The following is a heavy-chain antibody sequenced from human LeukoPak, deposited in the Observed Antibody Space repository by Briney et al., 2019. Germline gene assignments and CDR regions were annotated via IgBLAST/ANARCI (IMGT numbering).Heavy chain of an antibody. CDR1: GFTFSSYW. J-gene: IGHJ6*03. D-gene: IGHD3-3*01. CDR3: ARGSVITIFGVVITYYYYYYMDV. CDR2: INSDGSST. V-gene: IGHV3-74*01. Sequence: GGSLRLSCAASGFTFSSYWMHWVRQAPGKGLVWVSRINSDGSSTSYADSVKGRFTISRDNAKNTLYLQMNSLRAEDTAVYYCARGSVITIFGVVITYYYYYYMDVWGKGTTVTISS.